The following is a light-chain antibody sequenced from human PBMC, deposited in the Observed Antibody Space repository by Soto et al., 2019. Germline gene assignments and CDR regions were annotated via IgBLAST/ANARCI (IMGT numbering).Light chain of an antibody. Sequence: EIVLTQSPGTLSLSPGERATLSCRASQSVSSSYLAWYQQKPGQAPRLLIYGASSRATGIPDRFSGSGSGTDSTLTISSLEPEDFAVYYCQQYGRSPLVTFGQGTRLEIK. V-gene: IGKV3-20*01. CDR1: QSVSSSY. CDR3: QQYGRSPLVT. CDR2: GAS. J-gene: IGKJ5*01.